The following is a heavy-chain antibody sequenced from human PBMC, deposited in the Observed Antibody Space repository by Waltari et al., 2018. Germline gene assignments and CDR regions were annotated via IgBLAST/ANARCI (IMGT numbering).Heavy chain of an antibody. CDR2: IYYSGST. D-gene: IGHD6-19*01. CDR3: ARHTAGYSSGWTLDY. J-gene: IGHJ4*02. Sequence: QLQLQESGPGLVKPSETLSLTCTVSVGSISSSSYYWGWIRQPPGKGLEWMGSIYYSGSTYYNPSLKSRVTISVDTSKNQFSLKLSSVTAADTAVYYWARHTAGYSSGWTLDYWGQGTLVTVSS. V-gene: IGHV4-39*01. CDR1: VGSISSSSYY.